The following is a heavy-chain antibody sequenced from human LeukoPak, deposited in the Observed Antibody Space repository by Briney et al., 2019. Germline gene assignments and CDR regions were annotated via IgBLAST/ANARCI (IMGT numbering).Heavy chain of an antibody. J-gene: IGHJ5*02. Sequence: GGSLRLSCAASGFTFSTYEMNWVRQAPGKGLEWVSYISGSGRTIYYADSVKGRFTISRDNVKNSLYLQMNSLRAEDTAVYFCARRGTDYCTPSSCHPNWFAPWGQGTQVTVSS. D-gene: IGHD4-11*01. CDR2: ISGSGRTI. V-gene: IGHV3-48*03. CDR3: ARRGTDYCTPSSCHPNWFAP. CDR1: GFTFSTYE.